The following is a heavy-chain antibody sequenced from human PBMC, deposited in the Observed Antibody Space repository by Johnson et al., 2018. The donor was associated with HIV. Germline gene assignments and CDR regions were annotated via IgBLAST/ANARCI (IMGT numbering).Heavy chain of an antibody. J-gene: IGHJ3*02. D-gene: IGHD6-19*01. Sequence: VQLVESGGGVVRPGGSLRLSCAASGFTFDDYGMSWVRQAPGKGLEWVSGINWNGGSTGYADSVKGRFTISRDNAKNTLYLQMNSLRHNDTAVYYCARAVARGQWLADGYIWGQGTMVTVSS. CDR3: ARAVARGQWLADGYI. CDR2: INWNGGST. V-gene: IGHV3-20*04. CDR1: GFTFDDYG.